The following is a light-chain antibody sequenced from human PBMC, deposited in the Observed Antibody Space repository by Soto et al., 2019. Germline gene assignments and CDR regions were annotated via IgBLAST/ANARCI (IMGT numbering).Light chain of an antibody. Sequence: QSALTQPASVSGSPGQSITISCTGTSSDVGGYNYVSWYQQHPGKAPKLMIYDVSNRPSGVSNRFSGSKSGNTASLAITGLQAEDEADYYCQSYGSLSGWTVVFGGGTKVTVL. CDR3: QSYGSLSGWTVV. V-gene: IGLV2-14*01. CDR2: DVS. J-gene: IGLJ2*01. CDR1: SSDVGGYNY.